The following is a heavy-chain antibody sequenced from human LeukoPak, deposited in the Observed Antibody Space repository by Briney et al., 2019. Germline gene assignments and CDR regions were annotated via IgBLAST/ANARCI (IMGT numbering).Heavy chain of an antibody. Sequence: GGSLRLSCAASGFTFRHYYMNWVRLAPGKGLAWVANIREDGSDDTYEASVKGRFTISRDNARNSLFLQMNSLRVEDTAVYYCASLLSGSNQINDYWGQGTLVTVSS. CDR3: ASLLSGSNQINDY. V-gene: IGHV3-7*01. CDR1: GFTFRHYY. CDR2: IREDGSDD. D-gene: IGHD3-16*02. J-gene: IGHJ4*02.